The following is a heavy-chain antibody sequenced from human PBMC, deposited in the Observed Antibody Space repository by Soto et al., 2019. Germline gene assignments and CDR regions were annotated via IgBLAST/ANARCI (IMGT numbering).Heavy chain of an antibody. CDR2: IYHSGST. CDR1: GGSISSSYW. CDR3: ARDHHSYYDTSGYYPYFDF. Sequence: SETLSLTCAVSGGSISSSYWWNWVRQPPGKGLEWIGKIYHSGSTNYNPSLKNRVTISVDKSNNQFSLRLTSLTAADTAVYFCARDHHSYYDTSGYYPYFDFWGQGTLVTVSS. D-gene: IGHD3-22*01. J-gene: IGHJ4*02. V-gene: IGHV4-4*02.